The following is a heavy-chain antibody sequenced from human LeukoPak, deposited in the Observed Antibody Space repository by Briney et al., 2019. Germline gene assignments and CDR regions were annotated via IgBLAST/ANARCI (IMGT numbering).Heavy chain of an antibody. CDR3: ARGLRFLEWLRYNWFDP. D-gene: IGHD3-3*01. Sequence: SETLSLTCAVYGGSFSGYYWSWIRQPPGKGLEWIGEINHSGSTNYNPSLKSRVTLSVDTSKNQFSLKLSSVTAADTAVYYCARGLRFLEWLRYNWFDPWGQGTLVTVSS. V-gene: IGHV4-34*01. CDR2: INHSGST. CDR1: GGSFSGYY. J-gene: IGHJ5*02.